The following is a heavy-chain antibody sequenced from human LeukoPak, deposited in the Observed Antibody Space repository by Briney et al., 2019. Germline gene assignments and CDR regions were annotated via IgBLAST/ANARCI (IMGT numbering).Heavy chain of an antibody. J-gene: IGHJ4*02. CDR3: AASDPGDNYYDSSGYYLPADY. D-gene: IGHD3-22*01. V-gene: IGHV3-23*01. CDR2: ISGSGGST. Sequence: PGGSLRLSCAASGFTFSSYAMSWVRQAPGKGLEWVSAISGSGGSTYYADSVKGRFTISRDNSKNTLYLQMNSLRAEDTAVYYCAASDPGDNYYDSSGYYLPADYWGQGTLVTVSS. CDR1: GFTFSSYA.